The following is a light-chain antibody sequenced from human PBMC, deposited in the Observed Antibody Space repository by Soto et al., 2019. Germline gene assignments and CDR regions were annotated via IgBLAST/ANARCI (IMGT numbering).Light chain of an antibody. CDR3: QQYNSYPWT. V-gene: IGKV3-15*01. J-gene: IGKJ1*01. CDR1: QSVRSN. CDR2: GAS. Sequence: EVELTQSPDILSVSPGETATLSCRASQSVRSNLAWYQQKPGQAPRLLIYGASTRATGIPARFSGSGSGREFTLTISSLQSEDFGLYYCQQYNSYPWTFGQGTKVEIK.